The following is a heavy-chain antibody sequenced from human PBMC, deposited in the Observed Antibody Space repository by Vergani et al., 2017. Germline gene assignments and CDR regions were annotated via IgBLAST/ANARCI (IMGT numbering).Heavy chain of an antibody. CDR3: ARVRVLRFLEWSAKPYYYYMDV. J-gene: IGHJ6*03. CDR2: MNPNSGNT. D-gene: IGHD3-3*01. CDR1: GYTFTSYD. Sequence: QVQLVQSGAEVKKPGASVKVSCKASGYTFTSYDINWVRQATGQGLEWMGWMNPNSGNTGYAQKFQGRVTMTRNTSISTAYMGLSSLRSEDTAVYYCARVRVLRFLEWSAKPYYYYMDVWGKGTTVTVSS. V-gene: IGHV1-8*01.